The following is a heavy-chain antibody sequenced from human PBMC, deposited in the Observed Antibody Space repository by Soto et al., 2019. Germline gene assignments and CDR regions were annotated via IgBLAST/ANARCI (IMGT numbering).Heavy chain of an antibody. CDR3: AREVVAPTLSPNFDY. D-gene: IGHD2-15*01. Sequence: QVQLVESGGGVVQPGRSLRLSCAASGFTFSSYAMHWVRQAPGKGLEWVAVISYDGSNKYYADSVKGRFTISRDNSKNKLYLQMNSLRAEDTAVYYFAREVVAPTLSPNFDYWGQGTLVTVSS. V-gene: IGHV3-30-3*01. J-gene: IGHJ4*02. CDR2: ISYDGSNK. CDR1: GFTFSSYA.